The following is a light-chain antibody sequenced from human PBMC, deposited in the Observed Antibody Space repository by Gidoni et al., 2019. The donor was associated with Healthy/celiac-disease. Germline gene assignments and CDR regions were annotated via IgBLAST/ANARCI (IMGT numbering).Light chain of an antibody. V-gene: IGKV1-33*01. CDR2: DAS. J-gene: IGKJ3*01. CDR3: QQYGT. Sequence: DIQMTQSPSSLSASVGDRVTITCQASQDISNYLNWYQQKPGKAPKLLIYDASNLETGVPPRFSGSGSGTDFTFTISSLQPEDIATYYCQQYGTFGPGTKVDIK. CDR1: QDISNY.